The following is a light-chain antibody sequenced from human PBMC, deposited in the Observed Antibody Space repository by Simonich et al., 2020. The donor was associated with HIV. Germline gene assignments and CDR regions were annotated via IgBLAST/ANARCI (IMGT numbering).Light chain of an antibody. CDR1: QSVSCY. CDR2: DAA. J-gene: IGKJ3*01. V-gene: IGKV3-11*01. Sequence: EIVLKQSPATLSLSPGDRATLSCRANQSVSCYLAWYQQKPGQAPRLLIYDAANRATGIPARFSGSGSGTDFTLTISSREPEDFAVYYCQQRSNWRGTFGPGTKVDIK. CDR3: QQRSNWRGT.